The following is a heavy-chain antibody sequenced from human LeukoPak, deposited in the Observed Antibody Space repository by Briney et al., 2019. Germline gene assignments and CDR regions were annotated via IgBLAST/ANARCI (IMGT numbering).Heavy chain of an antibody. CDR1: GFTFSSYG. D-gene: IGHD5-18*01. V-gene: IGHV3-33*01. CDR2: IWYDGSNK. J-gene: IGHJ4*02. Sequence: GGSLRLSCAASGFTFSSYGMHWVRQAPGEGLEWVAVIWYDGSNKYYADSVKGRFTISRDNSKNTLYLQMNSLRAEDTAVYYCARDQERGYSYGYSDYWGQGALVTVSS. CDR3: ARDQERGYSYGYSDY.